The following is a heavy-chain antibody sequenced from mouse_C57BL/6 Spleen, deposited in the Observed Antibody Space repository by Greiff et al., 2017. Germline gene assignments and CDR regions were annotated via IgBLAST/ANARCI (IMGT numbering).Heavy chain of an antibody. CDR2: INPNNGGT. V-gene: IGHV1-26*01. CDR1: GYTFTDYY. J-gene: IGHJ3*01. D-gene: IGHD2-1*01. Sequence: VQLQQSGPELVKPGASVKISCKASGYTFTDYYMNWVKQSHGKSLEWIGDINPNNGGTSYNQKFKGKATLTVDKSSSTAYMELRSLTSEDSAVYYCAGIYYGKEAWFAYWGQGTLVTVSA. CDR3: AGIYYGKEAWFAY.